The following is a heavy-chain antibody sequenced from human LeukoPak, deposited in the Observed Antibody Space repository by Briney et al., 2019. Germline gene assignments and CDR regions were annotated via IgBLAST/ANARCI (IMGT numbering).Heavy chain of an antibody. CDR2: IYPGDSES. J-gene: IGHJ3*01. V-gene: IGHV5-51*01. CDR1: GFRFSNYW. D-gene: IGHD3-10*01. Sequence: PGESLKISCRASGFRFSNYWIAWVRQMPGKGLEWMAVIYPGDSESRYSPSFQGQVTVSVDKSIGTAYLQLRSLTASDTAIYYCARHPMGGYYESNGAPMDAFDLWGQGTRVTVSS. CDR3: ARHPMGGYYESNGAPMDAFDL.